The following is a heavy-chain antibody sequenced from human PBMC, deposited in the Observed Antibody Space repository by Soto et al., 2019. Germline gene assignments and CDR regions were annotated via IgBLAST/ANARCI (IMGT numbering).Heavy chain of an antibody. CDR3: ATPGEELLVDDAFDI. CDR1: GGSISSSSDC. V-gene: IGHV4-39*01. D-gene: IGHD1-26*01. CDR2: IYYSGST. J-gene: IGHJ3*02. Sequence: PSGTLSLTCSFSGGSISSSSDCWRWIRQPPGKGLEWIGSIYYSGSTYYNPSLKSRVTISVDTSKNQSSLKLSSVTAADTAVYYCATPGEELLVDDAFDIWGQGTMVTVSS.